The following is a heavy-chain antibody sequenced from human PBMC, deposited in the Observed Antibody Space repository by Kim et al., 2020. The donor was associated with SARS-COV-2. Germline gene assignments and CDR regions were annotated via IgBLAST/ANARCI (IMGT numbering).Heavy chain of an antibody. J-gene: IGHJ3*02. Sequence: GGSLRLSCAASGFRFSDYAMNWVRQAPGKGLEWVANVSYFGSRQDYAEFVRGRFTISRDNSLTTLYLQLNSLRPEDTAVYYCVREKRDGSLATFDIWGQG. CDR1: GFRFSDYA. CDR3: VREKRDGSLATFDI. D-gene: IGHD5-12*01. CDR2: VSYFGSRQ. V-gene: IGHV3-30*01.